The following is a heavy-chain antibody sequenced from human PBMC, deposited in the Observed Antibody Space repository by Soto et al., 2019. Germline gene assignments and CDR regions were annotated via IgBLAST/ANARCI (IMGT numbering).Heavy chain of an antibody. J-gene: IGHJ6*02. CDR1: GYTFSRYG. CDR2: ISGYNGDT. CDR3: AKNGQPPYYYYGMDV. D-gene: IGHD2-8*01. Sequence: ASVNVSCKASGYTFSRYGISWVRQAPGQGLERMGWISGYNGDTKYAQKVQGRVTMTIDTSTYTAYMEWRSLTSDDTAIYYCAKNGQPPYYYYGMDVWGQGTTVTVSS. V-gene: IGHV1-18*01.